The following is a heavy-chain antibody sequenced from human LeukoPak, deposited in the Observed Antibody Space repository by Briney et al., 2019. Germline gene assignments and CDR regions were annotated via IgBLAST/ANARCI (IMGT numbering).Heavy chain of an antibody. CDR1: GGSISSYY. Sequence: SETLSLTCTVSGGSISSYYWSWIRQPPGKGLEWIGYIYYSGSTNYNPSLKSRVTISVDTSKNQFSLKLSSVTAADTAVYYCARVSAAAGAHYFDYWGQGTLVTVSS. V-gene: IGHV4-59*01. CDR3: ARVSAAAGAHYFDY. D-gene: IGHD6-13*01. CDR2: IYYSGST. J-gene: IGHJ4*02.